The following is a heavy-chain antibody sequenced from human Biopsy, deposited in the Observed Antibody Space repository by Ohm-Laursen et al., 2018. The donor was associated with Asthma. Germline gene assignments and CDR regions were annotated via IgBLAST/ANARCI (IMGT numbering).Heavy chain of an antibody. D-gene: IGHD2-2*01. CDR3: ARKAGSCISRTCYSLDF. J-gene: IGHJ4*02. CDR2: INFVFGTT. Sequence: SVKVSCKSLGGTFNTYVIGWVRLAPGQGLEWMGGINFVFGTTTYPQKFQDRVTITADDSTSTVYMELSSLRSEDTAVYYCARKAGSCISRTCYSLDFWGQGTLVTVSS. CDR1: GGTFNTYV. V-gene: IGHV1-69*13.